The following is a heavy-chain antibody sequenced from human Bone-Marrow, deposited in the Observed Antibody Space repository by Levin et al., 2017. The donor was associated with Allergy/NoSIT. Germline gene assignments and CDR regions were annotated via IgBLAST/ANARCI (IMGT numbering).Heavy chain of an antibody. D-gene: IGHD2/OR15-2a*01. V-gene: IGHV4-4*02. J-gene: IGHJ4*02. Sequence: GSLRLSCTVSGGSISSSTWWCWVRQPPGMGLEWIGEIYYGGRTNYKPSLRGRVTMSVDKSQNQFSLNLNCVIAADPAVYYCARAHLDDGTTSGNYWGQGTLVTVSS. CDR1: GGSISSSTW. CDR3: ARAHLDDGTTSGNY. CDR2: IYYGGRT.